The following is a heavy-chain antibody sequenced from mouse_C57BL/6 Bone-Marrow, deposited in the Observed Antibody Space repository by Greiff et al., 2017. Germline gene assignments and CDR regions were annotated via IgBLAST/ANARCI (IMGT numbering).Heavy chain of an antibody. J-gene: IGHJ3*01. CDR2: IDPENGDT. D-gene: IGHD2-4*01. CDR1: GFNIKDDD. V-gene: IGHV14-4*01. Sequence: VQVQQSGAELVRPGASVKLSCTASGFNIKDDDMHWVKQRPEQGLEWIGWIDPENGDTEYASKFQGKATITADTSSNTAYLQLSSLTSEDTAVYYCTPYDDEGHWFGYDGQGTGITVTA. CDR3: TPYDDEGHWFGY.